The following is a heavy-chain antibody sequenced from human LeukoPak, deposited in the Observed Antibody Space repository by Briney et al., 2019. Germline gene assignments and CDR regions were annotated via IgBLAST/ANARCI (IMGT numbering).Heavy chain of an antibody. CDR1: GFTFSSYS. V-gene: IGHV3-23*01. D-gene: IGHD2-2*01. CDR2: VSGSGGST. J-gene: IGHJ4*02. CDR3: AKSLRYCSSTSCSAFDY. Sequence: GGSLRLSCAASGFTFSSYSMSWVRQAPGKGLEWVSAVSGSGGSTYYADSVKGRFTISRDNSKNTLYLQMNSLRVEDTAVYYCAKSLRYCSSTSCSAFDYWGQGTLVTVSS.